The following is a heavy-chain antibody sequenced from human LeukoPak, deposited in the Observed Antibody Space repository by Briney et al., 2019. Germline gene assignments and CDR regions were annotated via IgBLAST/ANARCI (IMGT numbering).Heavy chain of an antibody. J-gene: IGHJ4*02. CDR2: IHFTGST. Sequence: SETLSLTCSVSGGSISRGVYYWGWIRLPPGKGLEWIGSIHFTGSTYYNPSLKSQVTISVDTSKNQFSLKLSSVAAADTAVYFCAGHTDMVGPSGLDSWGQGTLVTVSS. CDR1: GGSISRGVYY. V-gene: IGHV4-39*01. CDR3: AGHTDMVGPSGLDS. D-gene: IGHD1-26*01.